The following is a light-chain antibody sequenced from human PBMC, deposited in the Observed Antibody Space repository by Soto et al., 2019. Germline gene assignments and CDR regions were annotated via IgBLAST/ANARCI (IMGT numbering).Light chain of an antibody. CDR1: QSVSSNF. Sequence: EIVLTQSPGTLSLSPGEGATLSCRASQSVSSNFFAWYQQKPGQAPRLLIYATSSRATGIPDRFSGSGSGTDFTLTLSRLQPEDFAVYYCQQYAVSPWTFGQGTKVEVK. CDR3: QQYAVSPWT. CDR2: ATS. V-gene: IGKV3-20*01. J-gene: IGKJ1*01.